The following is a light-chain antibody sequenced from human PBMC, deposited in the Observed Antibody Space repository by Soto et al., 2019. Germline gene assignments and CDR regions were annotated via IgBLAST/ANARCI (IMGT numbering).Light chain of an antibody. CDR3: QSYDSSLSGGV. V-gene: IGLV1-40*01. CDR2: GNS. Sequence: QSVLTQPPSVSGAPGQRVTISCTGSSSNIGAGYDVHWYQQLPGTAPKLLIYGNSNRPSGVPDRFSGSKSGTSASLAITRLRAEDEADYYCQSYDSSLSGGVFGGGTKLTVL. J-gene: IGLJ3*02. CDR1: SSNIGAGYD.